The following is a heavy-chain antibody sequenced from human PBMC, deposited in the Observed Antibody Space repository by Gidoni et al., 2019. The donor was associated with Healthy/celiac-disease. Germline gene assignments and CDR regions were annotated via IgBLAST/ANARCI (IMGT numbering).Heavy chain of an antibody. CDR2: TRNKANSYTT. V-gene: IGHV3-72*01. J-gene: IGHJ4*02. CDR1: DFTFSDHY. CDR3: ASGSGGSCLLDY. D-gene: IGHD3-10*01. Sequence: EVQLVESVGGLVQPGGSLRHSFPAPDFTFSDHYMDWVRQYPGKGLEWFGRTRNKANSYTTEYAASVKGRFTISRDDSKNSLYLQMNSLKTEDTAVYYCASGSGGSCLLDYWGQGTLVTVSS.